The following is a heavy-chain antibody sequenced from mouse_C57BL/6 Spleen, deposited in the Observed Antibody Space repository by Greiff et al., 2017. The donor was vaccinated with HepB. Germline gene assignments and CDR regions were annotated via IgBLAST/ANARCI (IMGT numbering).Heavy chain of an antibody. CDR2: ISYSGST. V-gene: IGHV3-2*02. CDR1: GYSITSGYG. J-gene: IGHJ2*01. CDR3: SRTARIQY. Sequence: VQLKESGPGLVKPSQSLSLTCTVTGYSITSGYGWNWIRQFPGNKLEWMGYISYSGSTNYNPYLKSRISITRDTSKNQFFLQLNSVTTEDTAPYYCSRTARIQYWSQVTTLTVSS. D-gene: IGHD1-2*01.